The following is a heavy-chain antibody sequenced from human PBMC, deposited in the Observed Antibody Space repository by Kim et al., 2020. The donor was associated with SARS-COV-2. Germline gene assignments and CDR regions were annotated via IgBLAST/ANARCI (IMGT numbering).Heavy chain of an antibody. V-gene: IGHV4-59*03. J-gene: IGHJ4*02. CDR1: GGSIRTFS. D-gene: IGHD2-21*01. Sequence: SETLSLTCTVSGGSIRTFSWSWIRQAPGKGLEWIGHISYSGSTTYNPSLKNRVTISVETSTNQFSLELTSVTVAEGAVMWCWCAPVGTSPFDDVGQGTL. CDR3: WCAPVGTSPFDD. CDR2: ISYSGST.